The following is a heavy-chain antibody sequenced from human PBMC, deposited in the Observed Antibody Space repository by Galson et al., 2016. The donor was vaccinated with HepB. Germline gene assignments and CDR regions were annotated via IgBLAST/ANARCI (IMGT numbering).Heavy chain of an antibody. J-gene: IGHJ3*02. V-gene: IGHV4-31*03. D-gene: IGHD3-10*01. Sequence: TLSLTCTVSAGSISSGGYYWTWIRQLPGEGLQWIGYIDNSGNTHYSPSLKSRVTISRDTPKNQFSLKLSSLTAADTAVYYCARDWDYYGSGSYYGNTFDIWGQGTMVTVSS. CDR3: ARDWDYYGSGSYYGNTFDI. CDR1: AGSISSGGYY. CDR2: IDNSGNT.